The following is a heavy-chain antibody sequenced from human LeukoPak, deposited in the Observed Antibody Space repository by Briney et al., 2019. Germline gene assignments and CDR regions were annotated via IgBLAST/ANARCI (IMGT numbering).Heavy chain of an antibody. D-gene: IGHD2-2*01. CDR2: ITSDGSHE. CDR3: ARDLHDAWDWFDP. Sequence: GGSLRLSCAASGFTFSYYAMHWVRQAPGKGLEWLAVITSDGSHEYYADSVKGRFTISRDNSKNTLYLQMNTLRPEDTAVYYCARDLHDAWDWFDPWGQGTLVSVSS. CDR1: GFTFSYYA. V-gene: IGHV3-30*04. J-gene: IGHJ5*02.